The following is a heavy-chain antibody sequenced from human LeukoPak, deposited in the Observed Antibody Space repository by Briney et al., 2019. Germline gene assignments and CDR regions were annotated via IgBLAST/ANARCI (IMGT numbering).Heavy chain of an antibody. CDR2: ISGSGGST. CDR3: AKDISGLGYCSGGSCFGDYFDY. V-gene: IGHV3-23*01. CDR1: GFTFSSYA. Sequence: PGGSLRLSCAASGFTFSSYAMSWVRQAPGKGLEWVSAISGSGGSTYYADSVKGRSTISRDNSKNTLYLQMNSLRAEDTAVYYCAKDISGLGYCSGGSCFGDYFDYWGQGTLVTVSS. D-gene: IGHD2-15*01. J-gene: IGHJ4*02.